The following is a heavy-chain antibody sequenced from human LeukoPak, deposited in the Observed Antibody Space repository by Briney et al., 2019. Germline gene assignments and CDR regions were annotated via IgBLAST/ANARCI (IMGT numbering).Heavy chain of an antibody. Sequence: ASVKVSCKASGYTFTGYYMHWVRQAPGQGREWMGWINPNSGGTNYAQKFQGRVTMTRDTSISTAYMELSRLRSDDTAVYYCARDLDYGDYAWFDPWGQGTLVTVSS. V-gene: IGHV1-2*02. D-gene: IGHD4-17*01. CDR1: GYTFTGYY. CDR2: INPNSGGT. CDR3: ARDLDYGDYAWFDP. J-gene: IGHJ5*02.